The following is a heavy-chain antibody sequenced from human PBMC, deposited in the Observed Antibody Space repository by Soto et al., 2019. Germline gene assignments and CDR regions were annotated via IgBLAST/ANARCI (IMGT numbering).Heavy chain of an antibody. CDR2: INTHNGNT. J-gene: IGHJ6*02. Sequence: GASVKVCCKAPGVAFTSYGMSWVRQAPGQGLEWMGWINTHNGNTNYAQNFQGRVIMTADTSTSTPYMELRSLRSEDTAVYYCTREGSTPYYYYGMDSWGQGATVTVSS. D-gene: IGHD3-10*01. V-gene: IGHV1-18*01. CDR3: TREGSTPYYYYGMDS. CDR1: GVAFTSYG.